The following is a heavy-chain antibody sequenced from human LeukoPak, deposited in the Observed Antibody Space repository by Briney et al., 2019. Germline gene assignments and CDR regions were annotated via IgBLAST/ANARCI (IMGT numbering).Heavy chain of an antibody. Sequence: PGRSLRLSCAASGFTYSHYGMHWVRQAPGKGLEWVAAIWSDATEKYYGDAVKGRFTISRDNSRNTLYLQMNSLRVEDTAVYYCAKDAQRGFDYSNSLEYWGQGTLVTVSS. CDR1: GFTYSHYG. CDR3: AKDAQRGFDYSNSLEY. J-gene: IGHJ4*02. D-gene: IGHD4-11*01. V-gene: IGHV3-33*06. CDR2: IWSDATEK.